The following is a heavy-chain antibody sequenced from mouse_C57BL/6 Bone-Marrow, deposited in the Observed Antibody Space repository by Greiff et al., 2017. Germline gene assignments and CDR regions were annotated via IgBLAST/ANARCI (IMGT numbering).Heavy chain of an antibody. D-gene: IGHD1-1*01. CDR1: GYSFTGYF. Sequence: VQLQQSGPELVKPGDSVKISCKASGYSFTGYFMNWVMQSHGKSLEWIGRINPYNGDTFYNQKFKGKATLTVDKSSSTAHMELRSLTSEDSAVYYCARGYGGSTGYFDVWGTGTTVTVSS. CDR2: INPYNGDT. V-gene: IGHV1-20*01. J-gene: IGHJ1*03. CDR3: ARGYGGSTGYFDV.